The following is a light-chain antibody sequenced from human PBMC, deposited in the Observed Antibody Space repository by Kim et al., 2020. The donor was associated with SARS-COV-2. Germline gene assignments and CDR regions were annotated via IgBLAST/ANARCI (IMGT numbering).Light chain of an antibody. CDR1: SSDVGDYNY. Sequence: QTVTISCPGSSSDVGDYNYLSWYQQHPGKAPNLMIYEVSERPSGVPDRFSGSKSGNTASLTVSGLQAEDEADYYCSSYAGSNIVLFGGGTQLTVL. CDR2: EVS. J-gene: IGLJ2*01. V-gene: IGLV2-8*01. CDR3: SSYAGSNIVL.